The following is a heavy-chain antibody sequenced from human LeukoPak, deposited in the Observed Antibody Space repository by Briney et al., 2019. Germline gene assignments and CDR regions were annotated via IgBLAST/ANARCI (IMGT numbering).Heavy chain of an antibody. CDR2: IYYSGST. Sequence: SETLSLTCTVSGGSISSYYWSWIRQPPGKGLEWIGYIYYSGSTNYNPSLESRVTISVDTSKNQFSLKLSSVTAADTAVYYCARVGVDTAMDDYYGMDVWGQGTTVTVSS. CDR3: ARVGVDTAMDDYYGMDV. D-gene: IGHD5-18*01. CDR1: GGSISSYY. V-gene: IGHV4-59*01. J-gene: IGHJ6*02.